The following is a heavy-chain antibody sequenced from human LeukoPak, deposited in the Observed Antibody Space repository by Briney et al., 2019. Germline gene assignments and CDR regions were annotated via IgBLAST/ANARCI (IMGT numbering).Heavy chain of an antibody. CDR1: GGTFSSYA. CDR3: ARSRRVWFGELLEVDY. J-gene: IGHJ4*02. Sequence: GASVKVSCKASGGTFSSYAISWVRQAPGQGLEWMGGIIPIFGTANYAQKFQGRVTITADKSTSTAYMELSSLRSEDTAVYYCARSRRVWFGELLEVDYWGQGTLVTVSS. D-gene: IGHD3-10*01. CDR2: IIPIFGTA. V-gene: IGHV1-69*06.